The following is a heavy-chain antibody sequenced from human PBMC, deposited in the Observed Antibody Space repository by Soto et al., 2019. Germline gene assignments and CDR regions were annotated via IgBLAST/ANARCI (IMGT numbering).Heavy chain of an antibody. Sequence: SETLSLTCTVSGGSISSGGYYWSWIRQHPGKGLEWIGYIFYSGTTYYNPSLKSRATISVDTSKNQFSLKLSSVTAADTAVYYCARRYGGTFDYWGQGTLVTVSS. CDR3: ARRYGGTFDY. D-gene: IGHD2-15*01. CDR2: IFYSGTT. V-gene: IGHV4-31*03. CDR1: GGSISSGGYY. J-gene: IGHJ4*02.